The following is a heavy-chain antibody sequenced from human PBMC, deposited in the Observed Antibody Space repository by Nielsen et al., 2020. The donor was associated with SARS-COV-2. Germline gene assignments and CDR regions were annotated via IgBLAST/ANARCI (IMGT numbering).Heavy chain of an antibody. D-gene: IGHD3-10*01. CDR1: GFIFSDYY. V-gene: IGHV3-74*01. CDR2: INTDGSRT. Sequence: GESLKISCVGSGFIFSDYYMNWVRQAPGKGLMWVSRINTDGSRTAYADSVKGRFTISRDNARDTVYLQLNSLSADDTAVYYCVRVRDDGHYYDSGPFDYWGQGALVTVSS. J-gene: IGHJ4*02. CDR3: VRVRDDGHYYDSGPFDY.